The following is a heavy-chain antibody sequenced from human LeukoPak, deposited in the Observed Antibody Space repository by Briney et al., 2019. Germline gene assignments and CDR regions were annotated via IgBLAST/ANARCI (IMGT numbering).Heavy chain of an antibody. J-gene: IGHJ5*02. CDR1: GFTFSRYS. CDR2: ISSGGIYI. CDR3: ASLEYYDILTGDNWFDP. D-gene: IGHD3-9*01. Sequence: GGSLRLSCTASGFTFSRYSMNWVRQAPGKGLEWVSSISSGGIYIYYADSVKGRFTISSDNAKNSLFLRMNSLRAEDTAVYYCASLEYYDILTGDNWFDPWGQGTLVTVSS. V-gene: IGHV3-21*01.